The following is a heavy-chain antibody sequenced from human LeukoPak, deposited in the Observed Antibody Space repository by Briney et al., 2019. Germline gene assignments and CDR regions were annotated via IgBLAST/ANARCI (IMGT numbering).Heavy chain of an antibody. D-gene: IGHD6-13*01. CDR3: ARDHEAALDY. V-gene: IGHV1-69*13. J-gene: IGHJ4*02. CDR2: IVPIFDSA. Sequence: SVKVSCTASGGTFSSYAVSWVRQAPGQGLEWVGGIVPIFDSANYAERLQGRVTITADESTGTAYMELSSLRSDDTAVYYCARDHEAALDYWGQGTLVTVSS. CDR1: GGTFSSYA.